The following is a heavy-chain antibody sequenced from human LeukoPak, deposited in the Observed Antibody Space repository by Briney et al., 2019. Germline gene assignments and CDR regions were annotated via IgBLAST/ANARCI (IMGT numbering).Heavy chain of an antibody. CDR2: ISSTSAHI. Sequence: GGSLRLSCAASGFIFSHYSMNWVRQAPGKGLEWVSSISSTSAHIFYADSVKGRFSISRDNAKNSLYLQMSSLRVEDTAVYYCTSRYCTTTNCYSFDNWGQGTMVTVSS. V-gene: IGHV3-21*01. CDR3: TSRYCTTTNCYSFDN. J-gene: IGHJ3*02. CDR1: GFIFSHYS. D-gene: IGHD2-2*01.